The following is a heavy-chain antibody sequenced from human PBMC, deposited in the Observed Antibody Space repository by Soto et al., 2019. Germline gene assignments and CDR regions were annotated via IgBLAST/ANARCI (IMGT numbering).Heavy chain of an antibody. V-gene: IGHV1-18*01. CDR3: ARDNVRVYGGYYADY. CDR2: ISAYNGNT. CDR1: GYTFTSYG. Sequence: ASVKVSCKASGYTFTSYGISWVRQAPGQGLEWMGWISAYNGNTNYAQKLQGRVTMTTDTSTSTAYMELRSLRSDDTAVYYCARDNVRVYGGYYADYWGQGTLVTVSS. D-gene: IGHD5-12*01. J-gene: IGHJ4*02.